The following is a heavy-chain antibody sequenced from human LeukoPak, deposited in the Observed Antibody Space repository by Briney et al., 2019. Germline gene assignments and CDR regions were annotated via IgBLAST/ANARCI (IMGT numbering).Heavy chain of an antibody. CDR2: ISAYNGNT. CDR3: ARDGISAVAGASRY. J-gene: IGHJ4*02. V-gene: IGHV1-18*01. CDR1: GYTFTSYA. D-gene: IGHD6-19*01. Sequence: GASVTVSFKASGYTFTSYAMNWVRQAPGQGLEWMGWISAYNGNTNYAQKLQGRVTMTTDTSTSTAYMELRSLRSDDTAVYYCARDGISAVAGASRYWGQGTVVPVSS.